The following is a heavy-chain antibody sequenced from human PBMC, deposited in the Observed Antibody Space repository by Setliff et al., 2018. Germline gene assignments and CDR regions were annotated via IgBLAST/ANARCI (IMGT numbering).Heavy chain of an antibody. D-gene: IGHD6-13*01. J-gene: IGHJ6*03. CDR1: GFTFSSYA. CDR3: ARSRYTSRWYEMSAMDV. Sequence: LRLSCAASGFTFSSYAMHWVRQAPGKGLEWVVVITYDGSNKFYADSVRGRFTISRDISKNTLYVQMNSLRPEDTAVYYCARSRYTSRWYEMSAMDVWGKGTTVTVS. V-gene: IGHV3-30*01. CDR2: ITYDGSNK.